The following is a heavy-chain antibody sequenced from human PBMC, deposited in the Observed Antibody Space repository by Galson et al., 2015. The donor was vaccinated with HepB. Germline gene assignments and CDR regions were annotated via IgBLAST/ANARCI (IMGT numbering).Heavy chain of an antibody. V-gene: IGHV3-15*01. Sequence: SLRLSCAASGFTFTNAWMNWVRQAPGKGLEWVGRIKSKNDGETVAYGTPVKGRFSISRDDSKNTLFLQMNSLKIEDTGVYYCTAEEAVSYYAALNWGQGTLVTVSS. CDR3: TAEEAVSYYAALN. CDR1: GFTFTNAW. J-gene: IGHJ4*02. CDR2: IKSKNDGETV. D-gene: IGHD2/OR15-2a*01.